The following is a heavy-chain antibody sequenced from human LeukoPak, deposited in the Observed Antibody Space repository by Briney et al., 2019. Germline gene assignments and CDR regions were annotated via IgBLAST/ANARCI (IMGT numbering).Heavy chain of an antibody. V-gene: IGHV3-23*01. Sequence: GGSLRLSCAASGFTFSSYAMSWVRQAPGKGLEWVSAISGSGGSTYYADSVKGRFTISRDNSKNTLYLQMNSLRAEDTAVYYCARNDQGDYYFDYWGQGTLVTVSS. CDR1: GFTFSSYA. CDR3: ARNDQGDYYFDY. CDR2: ISGSGGST. D-gene: IGHD2-21*01. J-gene: IGHJ4*02.